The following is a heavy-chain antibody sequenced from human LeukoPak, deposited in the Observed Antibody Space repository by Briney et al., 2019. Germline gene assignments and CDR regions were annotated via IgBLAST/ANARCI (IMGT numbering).Heavy chain of an antibody. CDR2: IRSSSSYI. J-gene: IGHJ4*02. V-gene: IGHV3-21*04. D-gene: IGHD2-2*01. Sequence: GGSLRLSCAASGFTFSSYSMNWVRQAPGKGLEWVSSIRSSSSYIYYADSVKGRFTISRDNAKNSLYLQMNSLRAEDTAVYYCARDGDRCSSATCYGPGDYWGQGTLVTVSS. CDR3: ARDGDRCSSATCYGPGDY. CDR1: GFTFSSYS.